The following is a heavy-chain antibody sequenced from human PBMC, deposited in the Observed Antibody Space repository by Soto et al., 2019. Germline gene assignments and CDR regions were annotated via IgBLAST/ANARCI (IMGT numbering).Heavy chain of an antibody. V-gene: IGHV4-59*01. CDR2: IFYSGTT. Sequence: SETLSLTCSVSGGSISSYYWSWIRQPPGRGLEWIGYIFYSGTTNYNPSLESRVTISVDTSKNQFSLKLSSVTAADTAVYYCARESSLRFDRWGQGTLVTVSS. D-gene: IGHD2-15*01. CDR1: GGSISSYY. J-gene: IGHJ4*02. CDR3: ARESSLRFDR.